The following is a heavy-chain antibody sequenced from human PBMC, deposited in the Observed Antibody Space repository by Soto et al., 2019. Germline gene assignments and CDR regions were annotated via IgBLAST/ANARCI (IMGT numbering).Heavy chain of an antibody. CDR1: GFTFSSYS. CDR3: TRRGFCSDGTCDEAYDLDV. D-gene: IGHD2-15*01. Sequence: XVCLTLSCAACGFTFSSYSMHWVRQAPGKGLEWVSSITSGSYYIYYADSVKGRFTISRDNAKNSLYLQMNSLRAEDTALYYCTRRGFCSDGTCDEAYDLDVWGQGTTVTVSS. CDR2: ITSGSYYI. V-gene: IGHV3-21*01. J-gene: IGHJ6*02.